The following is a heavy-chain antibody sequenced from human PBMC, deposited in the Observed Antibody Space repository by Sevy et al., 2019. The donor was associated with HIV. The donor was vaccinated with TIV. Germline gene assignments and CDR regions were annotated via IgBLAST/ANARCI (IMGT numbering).Heavy chain of an antibody. Sequence: ASVKVSCKASGYTFTGYYMHWVRQAPGQGLEWMGWINPNSGGTNYAQKFQGRVTMTRDTSISTAYMELSGLRSDDTAVYYCARDQLLSDYDFWSGYYYYYGMDVWGQGTTVTVSS. J-gene: IGHJ6*02. D-gene: IGHD3-3*01. CDR1: GYTFTGYY. CDR3: ARDQLLSDYDFWSGYYYYYGMDV. CDR2: INPNSGGT. V-gene: IGHV1-2*02.